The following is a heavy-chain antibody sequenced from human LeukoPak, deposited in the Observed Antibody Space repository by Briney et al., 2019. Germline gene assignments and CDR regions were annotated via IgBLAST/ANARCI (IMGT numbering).Heavy chain of an antibody. D-gene: IGHD3-10*01. CDR1: GGSISSGDYY. CDR3: ASGYGSGSRGAFDI. Sequence: SQTLSLTCTVSGGSISSGDYYWSWIRQPPGKGLEWIGYIYHSGSTYYNPSLKSRVTISVDTSKNQFSLKLSSVTAADTAVYYCASGYGSGSRGAFDIWGQGTMVTVSS. J-gene: IGHJ3*02. V-gene: IGHV4-30-2*01. CDR2: IYHSGST.